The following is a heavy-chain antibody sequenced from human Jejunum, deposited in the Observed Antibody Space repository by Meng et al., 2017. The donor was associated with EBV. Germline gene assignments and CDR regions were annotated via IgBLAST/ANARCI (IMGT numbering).Heavy chain of an antibody. Sequence: RAMSGAEVRGPRATVKVSCKASGYTFTNYGVSWVRQAPGQGLEWMGWISAYNGNTDYAQKLQGRVTMTTDTPTSTAYMELRSLRSDDTAVYYCTILSHCDGGICYSYDYWGQGTLVTVSS. D-gene: IGHD2-15*01. CDR2: ISAYNGNT. V-gene: IGHV1-18*01. CDR1: GYTFTNYG. CDR3: TILSHCDGGICYSYDY. J-gene: IGHJ4*02.